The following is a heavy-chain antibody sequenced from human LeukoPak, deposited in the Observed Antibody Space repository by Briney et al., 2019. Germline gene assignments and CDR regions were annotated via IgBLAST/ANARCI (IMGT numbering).Heavy chain of an antibody. Sequence: ASVKVSCKASGYTFTSYDINWVRQATGQGLEWMGWMNPKSGNRGYAQKFQGRVTITRNTSISTAYMELSSLRSDDTAVYYCTRGRPASFDPWGQGTLVTVSS. V-gene: IGHV1-8*03. CDR3: TRGRPASFDP. J-gene: IGHJ5*02. CDR1: GYTFTSYD. D-gene: IGHD2-2*01. CDR2: MNPKSGNR.